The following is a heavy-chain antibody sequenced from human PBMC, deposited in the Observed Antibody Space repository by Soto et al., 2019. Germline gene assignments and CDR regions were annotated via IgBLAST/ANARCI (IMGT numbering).Heavy chain of an antibody. V-gene: IGHV3-53*01. CDR2: IYSGGYT. J-gene: IGHJ4*02. D-gene: IGHD3-10*01. CDR1: GFTVSNNY. Sequence: EVQLVESGGGLIQPGGSLRLSCAVSGFTVSNNYMSWVRQAPGKGLEGVSVIYSGGYTAYGDSVKGRFTISRDNSKNTLILKKNRRGAQGPAGYFCAAPGGGGGYWGQGTLVTVSS. CDR3: AAPGGGGGY.